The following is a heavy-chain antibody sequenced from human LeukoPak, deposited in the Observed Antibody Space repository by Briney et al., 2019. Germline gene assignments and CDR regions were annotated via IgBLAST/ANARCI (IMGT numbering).Heavy chain of an antibody. CDR2: IYHGQTI. V-gene: IGHV4-39*01. CDR3: VRHDGRGGATMGAFDS. D-gene: IGHD4/OR15-4a*01. CDR1: AASISSSSHH. Sequence: SETLSLTCTISAASISSSSHHWGWIRQSPGKGLEWIGSIYHGQTIYYNPSLNSRVTISVVTSKDQFTLQLNSVTAADTAVYYCVRHDGRGGATMGAFDSWGQGSLVTVSS. J-gene: IGHJ5*01.